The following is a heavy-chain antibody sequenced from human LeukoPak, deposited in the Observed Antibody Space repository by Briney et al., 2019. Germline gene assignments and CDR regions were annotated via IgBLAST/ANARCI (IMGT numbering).Heavy chain of an antibody. Sequence: SETLSLTYTVSGGSISSYYWSWIRQPPGKGLEWIGYISYSGSTNYNPSLKSRVTISVDTSKNQFSLKLSSVTAADTAVYYCASVVAATWGQGTLVTVSS. CDR1: GGSISSYY. CDR2: ISYSGST. CDR3: ASVVAAT. D-gene: IGHD2-15*01. V-gene: IGHV4-59*01. J-gene: IGHJ5*02.